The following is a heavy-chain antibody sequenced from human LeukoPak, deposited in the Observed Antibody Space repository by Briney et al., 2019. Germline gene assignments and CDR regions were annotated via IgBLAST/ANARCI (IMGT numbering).Heavy chain of an antibody. Sequence: GASVKVSCKASGGTFSSYAISWVRQAPGQGLKWMGGIIPIFGTANYAQKFQGRVTITADESTSTAYMELSSLRSEDTAVYYCARSLPTYDSSGWYFDYWGQGTLVTVSS. CDR3: ARSLPTYDSSGWYFDY. V-gene: IGHV1-69*01. CDR1: GGTFSSYA. D-gene: IGHD3-22*01. J-gene: IGHJ4*02. CDR2: IIPIFGTA.